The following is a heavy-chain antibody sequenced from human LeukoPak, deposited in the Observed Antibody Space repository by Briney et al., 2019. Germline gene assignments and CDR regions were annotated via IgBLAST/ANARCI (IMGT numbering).Heavy chain of an antibody. Sequence: SETLSLTCTVSGDSVTNYDWSWIRQAPGKGLEWIGNIYARGSTTYSPSLKSRVTTSIDTSKNHFSLRLTSVTAADAAVYYCARSAEYQQPFPYYYMEVWGKGTTVTVYS. CDR1: GDSVTNYD. CDR2: IYARGST. V-gene: IGHV4-4*09. J-gene: IGHJ6*03. D-gene: IGHD6-13*01. CDR3: ARSAEYQQPFPYYYMEV.